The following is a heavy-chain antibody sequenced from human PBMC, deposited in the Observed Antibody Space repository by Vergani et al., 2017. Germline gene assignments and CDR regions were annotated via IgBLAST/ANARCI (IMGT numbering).Heavy chain of an antibody. V-gene: IGHV6-1*01. CDR2: TYYRSKWYN. CDR1: GDSVSSNSAA. CDR3: AREDISLTVEGANYMDI. Sequence: QVQLPQSGPGLVKPSQTLLLTCAISGDSVSSNSAAWNWIRQSPSRGLEWLGRTYYRSKWYNDYAVSVKSRITINPDTSKNLFSLQLQSVTPEDTAVYYCAREDISLTVEGANYMDIWGKGTTVTVSS. J-gene: IGHJ6*03. D-gene: IGHD3-22*01.